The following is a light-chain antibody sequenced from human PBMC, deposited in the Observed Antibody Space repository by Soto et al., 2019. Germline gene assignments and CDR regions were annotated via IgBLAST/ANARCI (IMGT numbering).Light chain of an antibody. CDR2: LGS. CDR3: MQALQTPYT. CDR1: QSLLHGNGYNY. V-gene: IGKV2-28*01. Sequence: DFVMTQSPLSLPVTPGEPASISCRSSQSLLHGNGYNYLDWYLQKPGQSPQLLIYLGSTRASGVPDRFSGSGSGTDFTLKISRVEAEDVGVYYCMQALQTPYTFGQGTKLEIK. J-gene: IGKJ2*01.